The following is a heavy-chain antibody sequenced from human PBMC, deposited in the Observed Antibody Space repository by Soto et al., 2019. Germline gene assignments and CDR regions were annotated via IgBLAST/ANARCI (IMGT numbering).Heavy chain of an antibody. CDR1: GYTFTNYD. V-gene: IGHV1-8*01. J-gene: IGHJ4*02. D-gene: IGHD3-10*01. CDR2: MNPNSGNT. Sequence: QVQLVQSGAEVKKPGASVKVSCKASGYTFTNYDINWVRQATGQGLEWMGWMNPNSGNTGYAQKFQGRVSMTRNTSISTAYMGLTILRSEDTAVYYCARGYYYGSGSSPDYWGQGTLVTVSS. CDR3: ARGYYYGSGSSPDY.